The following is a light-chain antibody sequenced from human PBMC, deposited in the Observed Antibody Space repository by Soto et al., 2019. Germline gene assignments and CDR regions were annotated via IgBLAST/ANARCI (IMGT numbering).Light chain of an antibody. CDR1: QSVSSSY. V-gene: IGKV3-20*01. Sequence: EIVLTQSPGTLSLSPGERATLSCRASQSVSSSYVDWYQQKPGQAPRLLIYGASSRATGIPDRFSASGSGTDFNRTISRLEPEDFAAYYWPQYRSSPLFTFGPGTKVYIK. CDR3: PQYRSSPLFT. J-gene: IGKJ3*01. CDR2: GAS.